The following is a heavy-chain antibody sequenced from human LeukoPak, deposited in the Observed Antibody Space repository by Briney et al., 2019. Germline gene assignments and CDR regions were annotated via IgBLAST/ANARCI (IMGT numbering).Heavy chain of an antibody. J-gene: IGHJ4*02. V-gene: IGHV3-30-3*01. Sequence: GRSLRLSCAASGFTFRSYSMHWVRQAPGKGLEWLAVISYDGNNKYYADSVKGRFTISRDNSKNTLYLQMNSLRAEDTAVYYCASAFDYWGQGTLVTVSS. CDR2: ISYDGNNK. CDR3: ASAFDY. CDR1: GFTFRSYS.